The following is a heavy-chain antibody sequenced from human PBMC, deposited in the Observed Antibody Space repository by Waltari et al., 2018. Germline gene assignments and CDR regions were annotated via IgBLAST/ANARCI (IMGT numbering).Heavy chain of an antibody. J-gene: IGHJ6*03. V-gene: IGHV6-1*01. Sequence: QVQLQQSGPGLVKPSKTISLTCALPGDMFSSNSAAWQWLRPPPLGGLGWLGRTYYRSKWYNDYAVSVKSRITINPETSKNQFSLQLNSVTPEDTAVYYCAREEWDPLGYYYYYMDVWGKGTTVTISS. CDR1: GDMFSSNSAA. CDR3: AREEWDPLGYYYYYMDV. D-gene: IGHD1-26*01. CDR2: TYYRSKWYN.